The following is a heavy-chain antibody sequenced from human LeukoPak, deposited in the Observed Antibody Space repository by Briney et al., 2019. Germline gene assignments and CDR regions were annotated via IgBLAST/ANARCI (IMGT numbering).Heavy chain of an antibody. Sequence: PGGSLRLSCAASGFTFSDYYMSWIRQAPGKGLEWVSYISSRGSTIYYADSVKGRFTISRDNAKNSLYLQMNSLRAEDTAVYYCARESITVAGQLDYWGQGTLVTVSS. V-gene: IGHV3-11*01. CDR2: ISSRGSTI. CDR3: ARESITVAGQLDY. D-gene: IGHD6-19*01. J-gene: IGHJ4*02. CDR1: GFTFSDYY.